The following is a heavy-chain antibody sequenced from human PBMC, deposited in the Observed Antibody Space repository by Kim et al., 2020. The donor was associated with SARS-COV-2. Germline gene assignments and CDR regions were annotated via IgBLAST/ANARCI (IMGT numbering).Heavy chain of an antibody. D-gene: IGHD1-20*01. Sequence: ASVKVSCKASGYTFTSYGINWVRQAPGQGLEWMGWVSAYNGNTNYAQKLQGRVTMTTDTSTSTAYMELRGLRSDDTAVYYCARGGGYNWYDVSFDYWGQGTLVTVSS. V-gene: IGHV1-18*04. CDR2: VSAYNGNT. J-gene: IGHJ4*02. CDR1: GYTFTSYG. CDR3: ARGGGYNWYDVSFDY.